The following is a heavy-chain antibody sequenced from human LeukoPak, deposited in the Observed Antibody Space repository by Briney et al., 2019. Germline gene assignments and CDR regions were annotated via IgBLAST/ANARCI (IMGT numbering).Heavy chain of an antibody. CDR3: ATLTVTGYYGMDV. D-gene: IGHD4-11*01. CDR1: GYTLAELS. CDR2: FDPEDGET. V-gene: IGHV1-24*01. Sequence: ASVTVSCKVSGYTLAELSMHWVRQAPGKGLEWVGGFDPEDGETIYAQKFQGRVTMTEDTSTDTAYMELSSLRSEDTAVYYCATLTVTGYYGMDVWGQGTTVTVSS. J-gene: IGHJ6*02.